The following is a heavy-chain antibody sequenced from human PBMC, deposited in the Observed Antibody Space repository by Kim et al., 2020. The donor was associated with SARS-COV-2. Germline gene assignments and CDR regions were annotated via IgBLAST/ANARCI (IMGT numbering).Heavy chain of an antibody. D-gene: IGHD2-2*01. CDR2: IKSKTDGGTT. CDR1: GFTFSNAW. V-gene: IGHV3-15*01. J-gene: IGHJ6*03. Sequence: GGSLRLSCAASGFTFSNAWMSWVRQAPGKGLEWVGRIKSKTDGGTTDYSAPGKGRFTISRNDSKNTLYMQMNSRKTEDTAVYYCTTRYCSITSGYYYYYYMDVWGKGTTVTVSS. CDR3: TTRYCSITSGYYYYYYMDV.